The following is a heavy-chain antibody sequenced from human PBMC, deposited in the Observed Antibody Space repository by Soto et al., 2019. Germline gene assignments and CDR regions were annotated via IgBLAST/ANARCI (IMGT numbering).Heavy chain of an antibody. CDR3: AKDRPRRTSGYFFDN. V-gene: IGHV3-23*01. J-gene: IGHJ4*02. D-gene: IGHD1-1*01. CDR1: GFTFSTYA. CDR2: VSASGLNT. Sequence: EVPLLDSGGMLVQPGGSLTLSCAASGFTFSTYAMAWVRQAPGKGLEWVSGVSASGLNTDYADPVKGRFYISRDNSKNTVSLRMNSLRAEDAALYYWAKDRPRRTSGYFFDNWGQATVVTASS.